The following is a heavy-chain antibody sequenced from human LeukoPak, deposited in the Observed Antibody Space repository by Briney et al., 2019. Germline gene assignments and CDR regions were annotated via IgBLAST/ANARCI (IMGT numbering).Heavy chain of an antibody. CDR2: ISYDGSIK. CDR1: GFTFSTYG. Sequence: GRSLRLSCVVSGFTFSTYGMHWVRQAPGKGLQWVAFISYDGSIKYHEDSVKGRFTISRDNSKNTLSLQMNSLRGEDTALYYCAKDQDTSMIFSLFDNWGQGTLVTVSS. CDR3: AKDQDTSMIFSLFDN. D-gene: IGHD5-18*01. J-gene: IGHJ4*02. V-gene: IGHV3-30*18.